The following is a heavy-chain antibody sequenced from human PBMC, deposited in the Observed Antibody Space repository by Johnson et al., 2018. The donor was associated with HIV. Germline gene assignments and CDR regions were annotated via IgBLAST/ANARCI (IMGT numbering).Heavy chain of an antibody. D-gene: IGHD3-16*01. V-gene: IGHV3-30*18. CDR1: GFTFSSYG. Sequence: QVQLVESGGGVVQPGRSLRLSCAASGFTFSSYGMHWVRQAPGTGLEWVAVISYDGGNTYSADSVKGRFTISRDNSKNTLFLQMNSLRDEDTAVYYCAKSAASAGGDDAFDIWGQGTMVNVSS. CDR3: AKSAASAGGDDAFDI. J-gene: IGHJ3*02. CDR2: ISYDGGNT.